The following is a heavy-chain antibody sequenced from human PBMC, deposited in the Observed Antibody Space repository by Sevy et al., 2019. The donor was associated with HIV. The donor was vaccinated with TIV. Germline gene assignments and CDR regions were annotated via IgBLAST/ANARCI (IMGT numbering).Heavy chain of an antibody. D-gene: IGHD2-21*02. CDR2: IIWNGGSK. V-gene: IGHV3-20*04. CDR1: GFTFDDYG. J-gene: IGHJ4*02. CDR3: AREKSCGGACYQFDY. Sequence: GGSLRLSCVASGFTFDDYGMSWVRQVPGKGLEWVSSIIWNGGSKTYADSVKGRFIISRDNGKNSLYLQMNSLRAEDTALYFCAREKSCGGACYQFDYWGQGTLVTVSS.